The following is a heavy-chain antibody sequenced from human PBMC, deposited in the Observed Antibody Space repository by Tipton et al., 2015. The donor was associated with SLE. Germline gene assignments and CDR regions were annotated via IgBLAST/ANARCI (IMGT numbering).Heavy chain of an antibody. Sequence: PSLTCTVSGGSISSYYWSWIRQPPGKGLEWIGYIYYSGSTNYNPSLKSRVTISVDTSKNQFSLKLSSVTAADTAVYYCAGGNSYYFDYWGQGTLVTVSS. J-gene: IGHJ4*02. V-gene: IGHV4-59*01. CDR3: AGGNSYYFDY. D-gene: IGHD4-23*01. CDR1: GGSISSYY. CDR2: IYYSGST.